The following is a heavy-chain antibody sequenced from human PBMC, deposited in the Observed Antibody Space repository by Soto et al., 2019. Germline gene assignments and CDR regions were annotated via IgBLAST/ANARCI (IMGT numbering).Heavy chain of an antibody. Sequence: SLSLPCVASGFSLEDYALHWVRQPPGKGPEWVTGISWNSGSIGYADSVKGRFTNSRDNAKNALHLQMNSLRAEDTAVYYCAKASVDQFVVNWFDPWGQGTLVTVSS. CDR2: ISWNSGSI. V-gene: IGHV3-9*01. J-gene: IGHJ5*02. CDR1: GFSLEDYA. D-gene: IGHD2-2*01. CDR3: AKASVDQFVVNWFDP.